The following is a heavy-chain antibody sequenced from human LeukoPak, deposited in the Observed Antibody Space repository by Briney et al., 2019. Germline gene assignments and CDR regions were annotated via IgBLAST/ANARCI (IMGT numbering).Heavy chain of an antibody. J-gene: IGHJ4*02. D-gene: IGHD2-2*01. CDR1: GYSFTTYW. Sequence: GESLKISCKGSGYSFTTYWIGWVRPMPGKGLEWMGIIYPGDSDTRYSPSFQGQVTISADKSISTAYLQWSSLKASDTAMYYCATSFSSTSGAFDYWGQGTLVTVSS. V-gene: IGHV5-51*01. CDR2: IYPGDSDT. CDR3: ATSFSSTSGAFDY.